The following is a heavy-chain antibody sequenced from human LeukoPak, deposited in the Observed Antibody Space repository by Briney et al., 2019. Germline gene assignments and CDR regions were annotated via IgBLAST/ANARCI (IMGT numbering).Heavy chain of an antibody. J-gene: IGHJ4*02. Sequence: RSSETLSLTCTVSGGSISTYYWSWIRQPPGKGLEWIGYIYYSGSANYNPSLKSRVTISVDTSKNQFSLSLSSVTAADTAVYYCARSYGSGNYFDYWGQGTLVTVSS. V-gene: IGHV4-59*01. CDR3: ARSYGSGNYFDY. D-gene: IGHD3-10*01. CDR1: GGSISTYY. CDR2: IYYSGSA.